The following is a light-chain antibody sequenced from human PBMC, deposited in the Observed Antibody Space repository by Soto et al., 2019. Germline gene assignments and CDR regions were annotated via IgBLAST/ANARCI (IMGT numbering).Light chain of an antibody. Sequence: DIQMTQSPSSVSASVGDRVTITCRASQGISSWLVWYQQKPGKAPNLLIYAASSLRSGVPSRFSGNGSGTDFTVTISSLQPEDFATYYCQQAYSFPLTFGGGTKVEIK. CDR2: AAS. CDR3: QQAYSFPLT. CDR1: QGISSW. V-gene: IGKV1-12*01. J-gene: IGKJ4*01.